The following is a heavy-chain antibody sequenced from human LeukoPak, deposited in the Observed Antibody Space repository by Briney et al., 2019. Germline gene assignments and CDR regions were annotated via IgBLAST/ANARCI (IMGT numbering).Heavy chain of an antibody. CDR3: ARGDWRIDY. V-gene: IGHV7-4-1*02. CDR1: GYTFTNYA. CDR2: INTAAGNP. D-gene: IGHD1-1*01. Sequence: GASVKVSCKASGYTFTNYAINWVRQAPGQGLEWMGCINTAAGNPTYAQGFTGRFVFSLDTSVSTTYLQISSLKAEDTAVYYCARGDWRIDYWGQGTLVTVSS. J-gene: IGHJ4*02.